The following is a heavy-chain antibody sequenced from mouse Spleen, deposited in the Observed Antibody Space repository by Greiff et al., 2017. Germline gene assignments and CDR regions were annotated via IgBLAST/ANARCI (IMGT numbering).Heavy chain of an antibody. CDR3: ARGDYDYGPWFAY. V-gene: IGHV1-82*01. CDR1: GYAFSSSW. J-gene: IGHJ3*01. D-gene: IGHD2-4*01. CDR2: IYPGDGDT. Sequence: VQLQQSGPELVKPGASVKISCKASGYAFSSSWMNWVKQRPGKGLEWIGRIYPGDGDTNYNGKFKGKATLTADKSSSTAYMQLSSLTSEDSAVYFCARGDYDYGPWFAYWGQGTLVTVSA.